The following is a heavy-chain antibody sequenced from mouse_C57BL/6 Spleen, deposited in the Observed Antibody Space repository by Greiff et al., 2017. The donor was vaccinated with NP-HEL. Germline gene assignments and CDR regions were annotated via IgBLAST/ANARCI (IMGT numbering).Heavy chain of an antibody. CDR3: AGGEYDVRFAY. Sequence: DVKLVESGGGLVKPGGSLKLSCAASGFTFSDYGMHWVRQAPEKGLAWVAYISSGSSTIYYADTVKGRFTISRDNAKNTLFLQMTSLRSEDTAMYYCAGGEYDVRFAYWGQGTLVTVSA. V-gene: IGHV5-17*01. CDR2: ISSGSSTI. CDR1: GFTFSDYG. J-gene: IGHJ3*01. D-gene: IGHD2-14*01.